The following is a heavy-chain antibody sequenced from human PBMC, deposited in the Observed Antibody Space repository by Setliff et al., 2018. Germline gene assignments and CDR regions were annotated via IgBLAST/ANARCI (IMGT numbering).Heavy chain of an antibody. D-gene: IGHD3-22*01. CDR1: GYTFTSYG. CDR3: ARDTPNYYDSSGYYLGGIVIYYYYYYMDV. Sequence: ASVKVSCKASGYTFTSYGISWVRQAPGQGLEWMGWISAYNGNTNYAQKLQGRVTMTTETSTSTAYMELRSLRSDDTAVYYCARDTPNYYDSSGYYLGGIVIYYYYYYMDVWGKGTTVTVSS. V-gene: IGHV1-18*01. CDR2: ISAYNGNT. J-gene: IGHJ6*03.